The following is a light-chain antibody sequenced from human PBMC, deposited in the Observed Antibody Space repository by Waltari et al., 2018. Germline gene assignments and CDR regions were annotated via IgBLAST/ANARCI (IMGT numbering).Light chain of an antibody. CDR2: RNN. CDR3: ASWDDSHYV. V-gene: IGLV1-47*01. CDR1: NANLGSNY. Sequence: QSVLTQPPSASETPGQRVTISCSGSNANLGSNYLYWYQQLPGTAPKLLIYRNNQGPSGGPDRFSASKSGTSASLAIDGLRSEDEAIYYCASWDDSHYVFGPGTQVTVL. J-gene: IGLJ1*01.